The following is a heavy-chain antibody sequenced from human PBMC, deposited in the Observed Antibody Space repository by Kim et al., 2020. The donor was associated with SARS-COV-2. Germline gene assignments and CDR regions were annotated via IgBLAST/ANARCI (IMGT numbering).Heavy chain of an antibody. V-gene: IGHV3-33*06. D-gene: IGHD1-26*01. CDR3: AKDRLWELASTLYGMDV. J-gene: IGHJ6*02. Sequence: VKGRFTISRDNSKNTLYLQMNSLRAEDTAVYYCAKDRLWELASTLYGMDVWGQGTTVTVSS.